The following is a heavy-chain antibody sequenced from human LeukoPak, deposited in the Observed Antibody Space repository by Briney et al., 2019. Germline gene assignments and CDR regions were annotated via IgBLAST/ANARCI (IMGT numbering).Heavy chain of an antibody. D-gene: IGHD3-22*01. Sequence: PGGSLRLSCAVSGFIFRSYWMTWVRQAPGKGLEWVANIKQDGSEKYYVDSVKGRFTISRDNAKNSLYLQMNSLRAEDTAIYYCPRTDSRGYFDYWGQGTLVTVSS. CDR1: GFIFRSYW. CDR3: PRTDSRGYFDY. J-gene: IGHJ4*02. CDR2: IKQDGSEK. V-gene: IGHV3-7*01.